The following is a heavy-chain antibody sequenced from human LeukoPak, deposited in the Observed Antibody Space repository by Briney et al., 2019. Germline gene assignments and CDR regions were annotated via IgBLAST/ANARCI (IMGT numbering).Heavy chain of an antibody. J-gene: IGHJ4*02. V-gene: IGHV3-48*04. CDR1: GFTFSRYS. CDR3: GRVLRGSTAAPIDY. CDR2: LSTASQTI. Sequence: SGGSLRLSCVASGFTFSRYSMTWVRQAPGKGLEWISYLSTASQTIYYADSVKGRFTISRDNAKNSLFLQMNSLRPVDTAVYYCGRVLRGSTAAPIDYWGQGTLVSVSS. D-gene: IGHD6-6*01.